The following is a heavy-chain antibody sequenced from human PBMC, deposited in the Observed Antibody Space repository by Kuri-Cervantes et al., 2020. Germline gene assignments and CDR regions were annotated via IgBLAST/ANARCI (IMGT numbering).Heavy chain of an antibody. Sequence: GESLKISCAASGFTFSAYAMSWVRQAPGKGLEWVSSTSGSGGSTYYAGSVTGRFTISRDNSRNTLYLQMNSLRAEDTAIYYCAKDRPVETANYYFDFWGQGTLVTVSS. J-gene: IGHJ4*02. CDR3: AKDRPVETANYYFDF. V-gene: IGHV3-23*01. CDR2: TSGSGGST. CDR1: GFTFSAYA. D-gene: IGHD5-18*01.